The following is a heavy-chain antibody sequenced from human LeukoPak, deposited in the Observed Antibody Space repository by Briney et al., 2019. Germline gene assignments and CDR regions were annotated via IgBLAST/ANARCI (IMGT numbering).Heavy chain of an antibody. J-gene: IGHJ4*02. CDR1: GFTFSSYA. CDR2: ISGSGGST. V-gene: IGHV3-23*01. D-gene: IGHD6-13*01. CDR3: AKAVAADDYFDY. Sequence: HPGGSLRLSCAASGFTFSSYAMSWVRQAPGKGLEWVSAISGSGGSTYYADSVKGRFTISRDNSKNTLYLQMNSLRAEDTAVYYCAKAVAADDYFDYWGQGTLVTVSS.